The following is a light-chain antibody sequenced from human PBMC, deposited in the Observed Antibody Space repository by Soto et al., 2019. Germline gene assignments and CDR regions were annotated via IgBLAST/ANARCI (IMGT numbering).Light chain of an antibody. Sequence: QSVLTQPASVSGSPGQSITISCTGTSSDVGGYNYVSWYQQHPGKAPKLMIYDVSNRPSGVSNRFSGSKSGNTASLTISGLQAEDEADYYCSSYTSSSTLYVVFGGGTKHTVL. CDR3: SSYTSSSTLYVV. CDR1: SSDVGGYNY. CDR2: DVS. V-gene: IGLV2-14*01. J-gene: IGLJ2*01.